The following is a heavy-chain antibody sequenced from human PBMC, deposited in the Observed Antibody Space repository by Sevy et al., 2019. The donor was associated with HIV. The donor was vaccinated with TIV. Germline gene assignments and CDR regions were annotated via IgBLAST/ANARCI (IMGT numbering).Heavy chain of an antibody. CDR2: ISSSGSTI. J-gene: IGHJ6*02. V-gene: IGHV3-11*01. CDR1: GFTFSDYY. D-gene: IGHD6-13*01. Sequence: GGSLRLSCAASGFTFSDYYMSWISQAPGKGLEWVSYISSSGSTIYYADSVKGRFTISRDNAKNSLYLQMNSLRAEDTAVYYCARDRDIAAANYYYGMDVWGQGTTVTVSS. CDR3: ARDRDIAAANYYYGMDV.